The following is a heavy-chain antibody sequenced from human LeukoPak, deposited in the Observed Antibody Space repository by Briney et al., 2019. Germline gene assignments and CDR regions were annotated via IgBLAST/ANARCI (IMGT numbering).Heavy chain of an antibody. J-gene: IGHJ6*02. V-gene: IGHV4-59*08. CDR3: ARHVLKYYYYYGMDV. D-gene: IGHD2-8*02. Sequence: SETLSLTCTVSGGSISSYYWRWIRQPPGKGLEWIGYIYYSGSTNYNPSLKSRVTISVDTSKNQFSLKLSSVTAADTAVYYCARHVLKYYYYYGMDVWGQGTTVTVSS. CDR1: GGSISSYY. CDR2: IYYSGST.